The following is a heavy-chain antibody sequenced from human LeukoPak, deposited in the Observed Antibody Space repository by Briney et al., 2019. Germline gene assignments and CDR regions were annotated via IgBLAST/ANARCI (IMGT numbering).Heavy chain of an antibody. Sequence: GESLKISCKCSGYIFTSYWIGWVRQMPGKGLEWMGIIYPGDSDTRYSPSFQGQVTISADKSISTAYLQWSSLKASDTAMYYCARGYCSGGSCLDAFDIWGQGTMVTVSS. CDR1: GYIFTSYW. J-gene: IGHJ3*02. V-gene: IGHV5-51*01. CDR3: ARGYCSGGSCLDAFDI. CDR2: IYPGDSDT. D-gene: IGHD2-15*01.